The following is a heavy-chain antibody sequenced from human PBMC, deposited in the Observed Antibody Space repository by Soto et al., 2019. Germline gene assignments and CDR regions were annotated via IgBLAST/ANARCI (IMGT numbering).Heavy chain of an antibody. CDR1: GFTFSSYG. CDR3: AKRWGYDCSGRPFGY. Sequence: GGSLRLSCAASGFTFSSYGMHWVRQAPGKGLEWVAVISYDGSNKYYADSVKGRFTISRDNSKNTLYLQMNSLRAEDTAVYYCAKRWGYDCSGRPFGYWGQGTLVTVSS. CDR2: ISYDGSNK. J-gene: IGHJ4*02. V-gene: IGHV3-30*18. D-gene: IGHD3-22*01.